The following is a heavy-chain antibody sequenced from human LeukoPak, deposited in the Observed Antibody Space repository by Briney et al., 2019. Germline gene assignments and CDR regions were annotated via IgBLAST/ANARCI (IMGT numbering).Heavy chain of an antibody. Sequence: ASVKVSCKASGFTFTAYYIHWVRQAPGQGLEWMGWINPNSGGTNYAQKFQGRVTMTRDTSISTAYMELSRLGSDDMAVYYCVKTLVAAGTDYWGQGTLVTVSS. CDR3: VKTLVAAGTDY. CDR1: GFTFTAYY. V-gene: IGHV1-2*02. CDR2: INPNSGGT. D-gene: IGHD6-13*01. J-gene: IGHJ4*02.